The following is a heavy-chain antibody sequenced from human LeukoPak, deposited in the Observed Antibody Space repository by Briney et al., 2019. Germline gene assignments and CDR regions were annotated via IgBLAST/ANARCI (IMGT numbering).Heavy chain of an antibody. CDR3: ATKRWLQSDFDY. J-gene: IGHJ4*02. Sequence: GGSLRLSCAASGFTVSSNYMSWVRQAPGKGLEWVSVIYSGGSTYYADSVKGRFTISRDNSKNTLYLQMNSLRAEDTAMYYCATKRWLQSDFDYWGKETLVTVSS. V-gene: IGHV3-53*01. CDR2: IYSGGST. D-gene: IGHD5-24*01. CDR1: GFTVSSNY.